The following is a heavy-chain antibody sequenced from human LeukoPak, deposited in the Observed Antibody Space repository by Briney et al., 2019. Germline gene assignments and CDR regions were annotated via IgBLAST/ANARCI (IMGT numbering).Heavy chain of an antibody. V-gene: IGHV3-11*01. J-gene: IGHJ4*02. CDR2: ISSSGSTI. CDR3: ARVDYDILTGYYPDY. D-gene: IGHD3-9*01. Sequence: GGSLRLSCAASGFTFSDYYMSWIRQAPGKGLEWVSYISSSGSTIYYADSVKGRFTISRDNAKNSLYLQMNSLRAEDTAVYYCARVDYDILTGYYPDYWGQGTLVTVSS. CDR1: GFTFSDYY.